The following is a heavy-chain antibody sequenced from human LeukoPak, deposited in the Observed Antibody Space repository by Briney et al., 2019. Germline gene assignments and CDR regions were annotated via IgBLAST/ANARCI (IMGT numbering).Heavy chain of an antibody. CDR3: VPKGTEGY. CDR2: ISPDGGNT. CDR1: GYTLSSYA. V-gene: IGHV3-64D*06. J-gene: IGHJ4*02. Sequence: GGCLRLSCSASGYTLSSYAVHWVRQARGKGLEYVSAISPDGGNTYYADSVKGRFSISRDNSKNTLYLQMSSLRPEDTAVYYCVPKGTEGYWGQGTLVTVSS.